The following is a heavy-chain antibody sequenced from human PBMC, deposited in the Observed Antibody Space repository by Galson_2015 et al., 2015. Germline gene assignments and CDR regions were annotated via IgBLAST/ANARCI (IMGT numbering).Heavy chain of an antibody. CDR3: ARARSGGGSCYSCAFEI. Sequence: SLRLSCAASGFAFSSYAMHWVRQAPGKGLDWVAIISYDGSNNYYADSVKGRFTISRDNSKNTLYLRMNSLRAEDTAVYYCARARSGGGSCYSCAFEIWGQGTMVTVSS. D-gene: IGHD2-15*01. CDR2: ISYDGSNN. CDR1: GFAFSSYA. J-gene: IGHJ3*02. V-gene: IGHV3-30*01.